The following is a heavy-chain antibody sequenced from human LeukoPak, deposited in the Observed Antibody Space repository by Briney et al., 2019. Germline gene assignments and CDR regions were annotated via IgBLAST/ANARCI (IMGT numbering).Heavy chain of an antibody. V-gene: IGHV4-61*01. Sequence: SETLSLTCTVSDDSVSSDNYYWSWIRQPPGKGLEWIGYVYYSGSTNYNPSLKSRVTISVDTSKNQFSLKLSSVTAADTAVYFCARRRAVRPRDYYFDYWGQGTLVTVSS. CDR3: ARRRAVRPRDYYFDY. CDR2: VYYSGST. CDR1: DDSVSSDNYY. D-gene: IGHD6-6*01. J-gene: IGHJ4*02.